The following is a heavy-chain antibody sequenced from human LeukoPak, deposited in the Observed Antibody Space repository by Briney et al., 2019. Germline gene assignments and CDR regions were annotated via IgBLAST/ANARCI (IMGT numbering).Heavy chain of an antibody. CDR2: ISGSGGNT. CDR1: GFTFRNYA. D-gene: IGHD3-10*01. CDR3: RSFGEPRDY. Sequence: GGSLRLSCAGSGFTFRNYAMRWVRQAPGKGLEWVSDISGSGGNTYYADSVKGRFTISRDNSKSTLYLQMNSLRAEDTALYYCRSFGEPRDYWGQGVLVTVSS. V-gene: IGHV3-23*01. J-gene: IGHJ4*02.